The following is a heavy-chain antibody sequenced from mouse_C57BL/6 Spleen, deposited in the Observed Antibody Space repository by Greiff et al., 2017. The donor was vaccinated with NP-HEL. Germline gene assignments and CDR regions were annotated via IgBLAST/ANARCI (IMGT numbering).Heavy chain of an antibody. CDR1: GYTFTSYW. CDR2: IDPSDSYT. Sequence: QVQLQQPGAELVMPGASVKLSCKASGYTFTSYWMHWVKQRPGQGLEWIGEIDPSDSYTNYNQKFKGKSTLTVDKSSSTAYMQLSSLTSEDSAVYYCARSGGFPFDYWGQGTTLTVSS. D-gene: IGHD3-1*01. J-gene: IGHJ2*01. CDR3: ARSGGFPFDY. V-gene: IGHV1-69*01.